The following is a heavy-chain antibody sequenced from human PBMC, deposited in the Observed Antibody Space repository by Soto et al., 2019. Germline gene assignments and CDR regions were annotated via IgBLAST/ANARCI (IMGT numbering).Heavy chain of an antibody. Sequence: EVQLVESGGGLVQPRGSLRVSCAASGFTFSSYSINWGRQAPGKGLEWVSYISGTSTIYYAGSVKGRFTISMDNAKKSLYLQVNDLRDDDTAVDCCANVGLGLFGMAVWGQGTTVTVSS. V-gene: IGHV3-48*02. J-gene: IGHJ6*02. CDR3: ANVGLGLFGMAV. CDR2: ISGTSTI. CDR1: GFTFSSYS. D-gene: IGHD3-16*01.